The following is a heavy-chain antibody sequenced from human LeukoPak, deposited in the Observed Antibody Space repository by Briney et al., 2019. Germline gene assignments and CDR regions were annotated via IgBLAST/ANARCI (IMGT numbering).Heavy chain of an antibody. Sequence: GGSLRLSRAPSGLSLSNYGMHWVRQAPGKGLEWVAVIWYDGSNKYYADSVKGRFTISRDNSKNTLYLQMNSLRAEDTAVYYCAPQTFDYWGRGTLVAVSS. CDR1: GLSLSNYG. V-gene: IGHV3-33*01. CDR2: IWYDGSNK. CDR3: APQTFDY. J-gene: IGHJ4*02.